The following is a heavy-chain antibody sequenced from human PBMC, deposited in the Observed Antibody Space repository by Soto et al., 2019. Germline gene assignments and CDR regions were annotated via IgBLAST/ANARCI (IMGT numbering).Heavy chain of an antibody. J-gene: IGHJ4*02. CDR3: ARDTAMALPDA. Sequence: QVQLVQSGTEVKKPGASVKVSCKASGYTFTSYAISWVRQAPGQGLEWMGWINPYNGNTNYAQKLQGRVTMTADTSTTTGYMELTSLGSDDTDVYYCARDTAMALPDAWGQGTLVTVSS. V-gene: IGHV1-18*01. CDR2: INPYNGNT. CDR1: GYTFTSYA. D-gene: IGHD5-18*01.